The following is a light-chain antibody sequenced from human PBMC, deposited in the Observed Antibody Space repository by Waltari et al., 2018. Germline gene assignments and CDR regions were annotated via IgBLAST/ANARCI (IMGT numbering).Light chain of an antibody. V-gene: IGLV2-14*03. Sequence: QSALTQPASVSGFLGQSITISSTGTSSDVGDNNFVSWYQQHPGKAPKLVIFDVSRRPSGVSNRFSGSKSGNTASLAISGLQAEDEADYYCTSYTNSGTLGAFGTGTTVTVL. J-gene: IGLJ1*01. CDR1: SSDVGDNNF. CDR3: TSYTNSGTLGA. CDR2: DVS.